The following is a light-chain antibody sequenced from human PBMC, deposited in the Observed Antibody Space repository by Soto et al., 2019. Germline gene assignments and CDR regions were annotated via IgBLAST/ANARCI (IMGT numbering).Light chain of an antibody. CDR2: GAT. CDR3: QQFGSSPGFT. Sequence: EIVLTQSPGTLSLSPGERANLSCRASQNINSRYLAWYLQKPGQAPSLLIYGATSRATGIPDRCSGSGSGTDFTLTISRLEHEDCAVYYCQQFGSSPGFTFGPGTKVDIK. CDR1: QNINSRY. V-gene: IGKV3-20*01. J-gene: IGKJ3*01.